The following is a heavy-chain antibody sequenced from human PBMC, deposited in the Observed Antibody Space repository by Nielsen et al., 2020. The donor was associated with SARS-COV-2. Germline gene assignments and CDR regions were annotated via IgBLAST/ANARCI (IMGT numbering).Heavy chain of an antibody. J-gene: IGHJ4*02. CDR2: INPSGGST. D-gene: IGHD1-1*01. CDR3: AVQTIMKDTG. Sequence: GESLKISCAASGFTFTSYYMHWVRQAPGQGLEWMGIINPSGGSTSYAQKFQGRVTMTRDTSTSTVYMELSSLRSEDTAVYYCAVQTIMKDTGWGQGTLVTVSS. CDR1: GFTFTSYY. V-gene: IGHV1-46*01.